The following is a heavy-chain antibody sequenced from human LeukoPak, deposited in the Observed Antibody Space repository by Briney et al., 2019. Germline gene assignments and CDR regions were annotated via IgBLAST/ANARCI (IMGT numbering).Heavy chain of an antibody. Sequence: GGSLRLSCAASGFTFSSYAMSWVRQAPGKGLEWVSAISGGGASTYYADSVKGRFTISRDNSKNTLYLQMNSLRAEDTAVYYCATSDYYYFQHWGQGTLVTVSS. D-gene: IGHD3-22*01. CDR2: ISGGGAST. CDR3: ATSDYYYFQH. J-gene: IGHJ1*01. CDR1: GFTFSSYA. V-gene: IGHV3-23*01.